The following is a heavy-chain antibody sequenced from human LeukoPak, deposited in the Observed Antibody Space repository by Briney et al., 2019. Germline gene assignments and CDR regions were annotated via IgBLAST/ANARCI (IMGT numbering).Heavy chain of an antibody. CDR2: ISYDGSNK. CDR3: AKERYYYGSGSAPLDY. V-gene: IGHV3-30*18. CDR1: GFTFSSYG. J-gene: IGHJ4*02. Sequence: GGSLRLSCAASGFTFSSYGMHWVRQAPGKGLEWVAVISYDGSNKYYADSVKGRFTISRDNSKNTLYLQMNSLRAEDTAVYYCAKERYYYGSGSAPLDYWGQGTLVTVSS. D-gene: IGHD3-10*01.